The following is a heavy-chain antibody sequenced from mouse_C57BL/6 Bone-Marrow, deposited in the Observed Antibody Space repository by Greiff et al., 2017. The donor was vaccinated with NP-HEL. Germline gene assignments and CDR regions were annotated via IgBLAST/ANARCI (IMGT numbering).Heavy chain of an antibody. CDR1: GFTFSDFY. Sequence: EVQGVESGGGLVQSGRSLRLSCATSGFTFSDFYMEWVRQAPGKGLEWIAASRNKANDYTTEYSASVKGRFIVSRDTSQSILYLQMNALRAEDTAIYYCARSYYYGSSYYAMDYWGQGTSVTVSS. CDR3: ARSYYYGSSYYAMDY. CDR2: SRNKANDYTT. J-gene: IGHJ4*01. V-gene: IGHV7-1*01. D-gene: IGHD1-1*01.